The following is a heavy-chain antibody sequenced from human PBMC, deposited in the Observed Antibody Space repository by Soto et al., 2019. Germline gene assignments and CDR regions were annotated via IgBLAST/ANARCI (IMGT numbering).Heavy chain of an antibody. CDR2: IHYSGST. D-gene: IGHD3-9*01. CDR1: GGSISSGGYY. Sequence: PSETLSLTCTVSGGSISSGGYYWSWIRQHPGKGLESIGYIHYSGSTYYNPSLKSRITISVDTSKNQFSLKLSSVTAADTAVYFCARAPSNYNLLTPSLFDSWGPGTLVTVSS. J-gene: IGHJ4*02. V-gene: IGHV4-31*03. CDR3: ARAPSNYNLLTPSLFDS.